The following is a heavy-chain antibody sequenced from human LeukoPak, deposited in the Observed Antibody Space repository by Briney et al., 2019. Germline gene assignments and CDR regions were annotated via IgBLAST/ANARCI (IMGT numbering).Heavy chain of an antibody. CDR3: ASLYTVTGRDY. V-gene: IGHV4-34*01. CDR1: GGSFSGYY. Sequence: PSETLSLTCAVYGGSFSGYYWRWIRQPPGKGLEWIGEINHSGSTNYNPSLKSRVTISVDTSKNQFSLKLSSVTAADMAVYYCASLYTVTGRDYWGQGTLVTVSS. CDR2: INHSGST. J-gene: IGHJ4*02. D-gene: IGHD4-11*01.